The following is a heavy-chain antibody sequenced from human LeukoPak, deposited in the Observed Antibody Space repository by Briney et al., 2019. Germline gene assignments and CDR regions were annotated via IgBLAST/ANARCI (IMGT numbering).Heavy chain of an antibody. CDR3: APYVVGSAAGNYFDY. J-gene: IGHJ4*02. V-gene: IGHV4-30-2*05. Sequence: TLSLTCGVSGGSVSSGGYSWNWIRQRPGKGLEWIGYIYHSGRPYYNPSLKSRVTISVDTSKNQFSLKLSSVTAADTAVYYCAPYVVGSAAGNYFDYWGQGTLVTVSS. CDR1: GGSVSSGGYS. CDR2: IYHSGRP. D-gene: IGHD2-2*01.